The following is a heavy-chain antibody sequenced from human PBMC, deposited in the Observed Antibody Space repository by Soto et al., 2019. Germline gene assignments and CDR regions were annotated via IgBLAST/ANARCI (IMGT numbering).Heavy chain of an antibody. CDR2: ISGTSETI. J-gene: IGHJ4*02. CDR1: GFNFHTYT. D-gene: IGHD2-2*03. CDR3: ATGYCRSDNCHFTH. V-gene: IGHV3-48*02. Sequence: DVQLVESGGGLVKPGGSLRLSCAASGFNFHTYTMTWVRQAPGKGLEWVSYISGTSETIFYADSVKGRFTISRDNAKNSLYLQLYSLRDEETAVYYCATGYCRSDNCHFTHWGQGTLVTVSS.